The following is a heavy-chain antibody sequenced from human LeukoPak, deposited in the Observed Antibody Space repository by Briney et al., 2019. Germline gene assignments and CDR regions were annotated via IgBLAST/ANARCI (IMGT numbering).Heavy chain of an antibody. D-gene: IGHD1-26*01. J-gene: IGHJ4*02. V-gene: IGHV3-30-3*01. CDR1: GFSFRSYA. Sequence: GGSLRLSCAASGFSFRSYAMHWVRQAPGKGLEWVAVISYDGSNKYYADSVKGRFTISRDNSKNTLYLQMNSLRAEDTAVYYCASRGSTTTSDYWGQGTLVTVSS. CDR3: ASRGSTTTSDY. CDR2: ISYDGSNK.